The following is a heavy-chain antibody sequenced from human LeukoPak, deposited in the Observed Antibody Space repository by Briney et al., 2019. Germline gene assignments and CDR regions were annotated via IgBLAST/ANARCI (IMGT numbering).Heavy chain of an antibody. V-gene: IGHV3-30-3*01. CDR2: ISYDGSNK. J-gene: IGHJ4*02. CDR1: GFTFSSYA. Sequence: GGSLRLSCAASGFTFSSYAMPWVRQAPGKGLEWVAVISYDGSNKYYADSVKGRFTISRDNSKNTLYLQMNSLRAEDTAVYYCARDHLRYCSGGSCFVGYWGQGTLVTVSS. D-gene: IGHD2-15*01. CDR3: ARDHLRYCSGGSCFVGY.